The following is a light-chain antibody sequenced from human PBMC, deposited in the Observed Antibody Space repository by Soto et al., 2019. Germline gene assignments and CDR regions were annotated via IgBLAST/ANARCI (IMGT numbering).Light chain of an antibody. CDR3: CSDAGSSRV. CDR2: EGS. Sequence: QSALTQPASVSGSPGQSITISCTGTSSDVGSYNLVSWYQQHPGKAPKLMIYEGSKRPSGVSNRFPGSKSGNTASLTSSGLQAEDEADYYCCSDAGSSRVFGGGTKLTVL. V-gene: IGLV2-23*01. J-gene: IGLJ3*02. CDR1: SSDVGSYNL.